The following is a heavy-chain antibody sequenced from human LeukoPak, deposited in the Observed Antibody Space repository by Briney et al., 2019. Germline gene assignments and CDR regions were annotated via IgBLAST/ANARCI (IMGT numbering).Heavy chain of an antibody. CDR3: ARDREGIQLWSTGNAFDI. V-gene: IGHV3-7*01. Sequence: PGGSLRLSCAASGFTFSSYWMSWVRQAPGKGLEWVANIKQDGSEKYYVDSVKGRFTISRDNAKNSLYLQMNSLRAEDTAVYYCARDREGIQLWSTGNAFDIWGQGTMVTVSS. CDR2: IKQDGSEK. CDR1: GFTFSSYW. D-gene: IGHD5-18*01. J-gene: IGHJ3*02.